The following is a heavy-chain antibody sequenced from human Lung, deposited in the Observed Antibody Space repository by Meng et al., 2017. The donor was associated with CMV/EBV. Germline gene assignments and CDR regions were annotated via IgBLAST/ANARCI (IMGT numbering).Heavy chain of an antibody. Sequence: GESLKISCAASGFTFSSYWMNWVRRSPGRGLAWVANIDQDGSEVVYVDSVKGRFSISRDNAKNTLHLQMDSLGVEDTAVYYCARDPYDNGGYGAFDIWGQGXMVTVSS. J-gene: IGHJ3*02. CDR1: GFTFSSYW. V-gene: IGHV3-7*01. D-gene: IGHD3-22*01. CDR3: ARDPYDNGGYGAFDI. CDR2: IDQDGSEV.